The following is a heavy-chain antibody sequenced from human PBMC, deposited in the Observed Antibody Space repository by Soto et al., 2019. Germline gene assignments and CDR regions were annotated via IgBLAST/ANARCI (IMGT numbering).Heavy chain of an antibody. J-gene: IGHJ6*02. CDR2: IYYSGST. CDR1: GGSISSSSYY. V-gene: IGHV4-39*01. D-gene: IGHD6-13*01. CDR3: ALNPAAGNYYYYYGMDV. Sequence: PSETLSLACTVSGGSISSSSYYWGWIRQPPGKGLEWIGSIYYSGSTYYNPSLKSRVTISVDTSKDQFSLKLSSVTAADTAVYYCALNPAAGNYYYYYGMDVWGQGTLVTVSS.